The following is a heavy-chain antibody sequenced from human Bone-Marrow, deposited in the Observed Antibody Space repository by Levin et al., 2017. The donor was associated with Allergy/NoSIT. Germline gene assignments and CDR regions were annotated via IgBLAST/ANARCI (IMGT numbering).Heavy chain of an antibody. CDR2: INHSGST. D-gene: IGHD6-13*01. Sequence: GSLRLSCAVYGGSFSGYYWSWIRQPPGKGLEWIGEINHSGSTNYNPSLKSRVTISVDTSKNQFSLKLSSVTAADTAVYYCARIGEIAAGTTTISSVFDYWGQGTLVTVSS. CDR3: ARIGEIAAGTTTISSVFDY. J-gene: IGHJ4*02. CDR1: GGSFSGYY. V-gene: IGHV4-34*01.